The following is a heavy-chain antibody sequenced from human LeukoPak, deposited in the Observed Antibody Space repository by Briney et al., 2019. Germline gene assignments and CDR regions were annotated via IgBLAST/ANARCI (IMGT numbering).Heavy chain of an antibody. CDR2: ISGSGGIT. J-gene: IGHJ4*02. CDR1: GFTFRSYA. V-gene: IGHV3-23*01. Sequence: GGSLRLSCAASGFTFRSYAMSWVRQAPGKGLEWVSVISGSGGITHYADSVKGRFTISRDNSKNMLYLQMNSLRADDTGVYYCAKDWHLDYWGQGTLVTVSS. CDR3: AKDWHLDY.